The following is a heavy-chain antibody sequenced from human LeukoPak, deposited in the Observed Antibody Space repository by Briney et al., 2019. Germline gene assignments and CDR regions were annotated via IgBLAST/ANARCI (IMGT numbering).Heavy chain of an antibody. CDR3: ARDRGGYTYSHDY. CDR1: GGSISSGGYY. CDR2: IYHSGST. Sequence: SETLSLTCTVAGGSISSGGYYWGWIRQPPGKGLEWIGYIYHSGSTYYNPSLKSRVTISVDKSKNQFSLKLNFVTAADTAVYYCARDRGGYTYSHDYWGQGTLVTVSS. D-gene: IGHD5-18*01. V-gene: IGHV4-30-2*01. J-gene: IGHJ4*02.